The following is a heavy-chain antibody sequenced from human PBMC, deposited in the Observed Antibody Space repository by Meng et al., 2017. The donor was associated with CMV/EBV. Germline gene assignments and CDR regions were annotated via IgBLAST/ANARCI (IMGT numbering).Heavy chain of an antibody. CDR1: GFTFSSYA. D-gene: IGHD3-16*01. Sequence: GESLKISCAASGFTFSSYAMHWVRQAPGKGLEWVAVISYDGSNKYYADSVKGRFTISRDNSKNTLYLQMGSLRAEDMAVYYCARVASNAVITGAFDIWGQGTMVTVSS. CDR2: ISYDGSNK. J-gene: IGHJ3*02. CDR3: ARVASNAVITGAFDI. V-gene: IGHV3-30*14.